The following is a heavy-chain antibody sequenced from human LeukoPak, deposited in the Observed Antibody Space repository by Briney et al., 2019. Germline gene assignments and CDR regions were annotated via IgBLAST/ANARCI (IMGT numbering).Heavy chain of an antibody. CDR3: ARSFRRARDGYKD. J-gene: IGHJ4*02. D-gene: IGHD5-24*01. Sequence: SVKVSCKASGGTFSSYAISWVRQAPGQGLEWMGRIIPIFGTANYAQKFQGRVTITTDESTSTAYMELSSLRSEDTAVYYCARSFRRARDGYKDWGQGTLVTVSS. CDR1: GGTFSSYA. CDR2: IIPIFGTA. V-gene: IGHV1-69*05.